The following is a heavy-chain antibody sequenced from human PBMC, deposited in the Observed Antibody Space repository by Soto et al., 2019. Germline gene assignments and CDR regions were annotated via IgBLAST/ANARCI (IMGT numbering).Heavy chain of an antibody. CDR2: IYYSGST. D-gene: IGHD1-1*01. Sequence: SETLSLTCTVSGGSISSYYWSWIRQPPGKGLEWIGYIYYSGSTNYNPSLKSRVTISVDTSKNQFSLKLSSVTAADTAVYYCARGGSQERRTPFDYWGQGTLVTVSS. CDR1: GGSISSYY. J-gene: IGHJ4*02. CDR3: ARGGSQERRTPFDY. V-gene: IGHV4-59*08.